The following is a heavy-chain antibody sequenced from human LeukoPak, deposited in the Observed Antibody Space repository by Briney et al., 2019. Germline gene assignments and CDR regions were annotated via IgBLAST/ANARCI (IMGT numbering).Heavy chain of an antibody. CDR3: ARDNPVPDGFDV. V-gene: IGHV4-38-2*02. Sequence: SETLSLTCSVSDYSISSGYFWGWIRQPPGKGLEWIGSIYHSGSTHYNPSLKSRVTISVDTSRNQFSLRLTSVTAADTAVYYCARDNPVPDGFDVWGQGTMVTVSP. CDR2: IYHSGST. J-gene: IGHJ3*01. CDR1: DYSISSGYF. D-gene: IGHD1-14*01.